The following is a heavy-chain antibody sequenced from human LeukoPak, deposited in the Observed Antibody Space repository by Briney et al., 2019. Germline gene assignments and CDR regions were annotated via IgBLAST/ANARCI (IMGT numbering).Heavy chain of an antibody. CDR3: ARVGTHDRSGYYINY. D-gene: IGHD3-22*01. V-gene: IGHV4-34*01. J-gene: IGHJ4*02. CDR1: GGSFSGYY. Sequence: SETLSLTCAVYGGSFSGYYWSWIRQPPGKGLEWIGEINHSGSTNYNPSLKSRVTISVDTSKNQFPLKLSSVTAADTAVYYCARVGTHDRSGYYINYWGQGTLVTVSS. CDR2: INHSGST.